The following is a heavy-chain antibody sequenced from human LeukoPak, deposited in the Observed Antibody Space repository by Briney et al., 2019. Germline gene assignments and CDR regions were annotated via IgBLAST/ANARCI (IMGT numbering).Heavy chain of an antibody. CDR3: ARDSGYDYIGAFDY. CDR1: GFTFSSYW. CDR2: ISLSGTTI. J-gene: IGHJ4*02. D-gene: IGHD5-12*01. V-gene: IGHV3-48*04. Sequence: GGSLRLSCAASGFTFSSYWMSWVRQAPGKGLEWVAYISLSGTTIYYADSMKGRFTISRDNAKNSLYLQMNSLRAEDTAVYYCARDSGYDYIGAFDYWGQGTLVTVSS.